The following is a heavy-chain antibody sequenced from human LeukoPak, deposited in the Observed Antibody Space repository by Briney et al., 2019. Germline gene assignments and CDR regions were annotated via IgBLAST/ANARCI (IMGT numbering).Heavy chain of an antibody. CDR3: ARVTRGYSYGHFDY. D-gene: IGHD5-18*01. J-gene: IGHJ4*02. V-gene: IGHV4-59*01. CDR2: IYSSGSS. CDR1: GGSMRSYY. Sequence: SETLSLTCTVSGGSMRSYYWSCIRQPPGKGLEWIGYIYSSGSSNYNPSLNSRVTISVDTSKNQFSLRLSSVTAADTAVYYCARVTRGYSYGHFDYWGQGTLVTVSS.